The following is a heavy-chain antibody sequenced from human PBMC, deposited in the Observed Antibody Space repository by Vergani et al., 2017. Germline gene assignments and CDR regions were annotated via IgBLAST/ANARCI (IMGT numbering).Heavy chain of an antibody. CDR2: INHSGST. CDR1: GGSFSGYY. D-gene: IGHD6-13*01. V-gene: IGHV4-34*01. CDR3: ANLGGIAAAGLIDAFDI. Sequence: QVQLQQWGAGLLKPSETLSLTCAVYGGSFSGYYWSWIRQPPGKGLEWIGEINHSGSTNYNPSLKSRVTISVDTSKNQFSLKLSSVTAADTAVYYCANLGGIAAAGLIDAFDIWGQGTMVTVSS. J-gene: IGHJ3*02.